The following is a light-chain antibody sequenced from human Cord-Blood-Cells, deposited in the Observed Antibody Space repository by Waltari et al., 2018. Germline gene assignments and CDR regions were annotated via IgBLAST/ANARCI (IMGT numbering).Light chain of an antibody. V-gene: IGLV1-47*01. Sequence: QSVLTQPPSASGTPGQRVTISCSGSSSNIGSNYVYWYQQLPGTAPKLLIYRTIRLPSGFRDRFSGSKCGTSASLAISGLRSEDEADYYWAAWDDSLSGWVFGGGTKLTVL. CDR3: AAWDDSLSGWV. CDR2: RTI. J-gene: IGLJ3*02. CDR1: SSNIGSNY.